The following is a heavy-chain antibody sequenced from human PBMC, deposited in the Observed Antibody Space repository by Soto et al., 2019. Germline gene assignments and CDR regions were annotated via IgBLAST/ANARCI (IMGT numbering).Heavy chain of an antibody. D-gene: IGHD3-9*01. J-gene: IGHJ4*02. V-gene: IGHV3-73*02. Sequence: EVQLVESGGGLVQPGGSLELSCVVSGFTFTASAMHWVRQASGRGLEWVGRIRSEVNSYATAYAASVDGRFFISREDSKNTAYLQMNSLRTEDTAVYYCARLSVGYYTLTGRDYWGQGTLVTVSS. CDR2: IRSEVNSYAT. CDR3: ARLSVGYYTLTGRDY. CDR1: GFTFTASA.